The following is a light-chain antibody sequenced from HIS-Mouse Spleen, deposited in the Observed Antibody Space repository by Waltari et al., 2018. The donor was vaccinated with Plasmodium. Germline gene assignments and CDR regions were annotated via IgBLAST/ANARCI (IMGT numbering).Light chain of an antibody. CDR2: QDS. CDR3: QAWDSSTAYV. V-gene: IGLV3-1*01. J-gene: IGLJ1*01. Sequence: SYELTQPPSVSVSPGQTASITCSGDKLGDKYACLYQQKPEQSPVPVSYQDSKRTAGIPERFSGSNAVNTATLTISGTQAMDEADYYCQAWDSSTAYVFGTGTKVTVL. CDR1: KLGDKY.